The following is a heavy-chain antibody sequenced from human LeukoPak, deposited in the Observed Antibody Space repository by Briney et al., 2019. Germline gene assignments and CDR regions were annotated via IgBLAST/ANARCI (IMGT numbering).Heavy chain of an antibody. CDR1: GGSISSSSYY. J-gene: IGHJ4*02. Sequence: SETLSLTCTVSGGSISSSSYYWGWIRQPPGKGLEWIGSIYYSGSTYYNPSLKSRVTISIDTSKNQFSLRLNSVTAADTAMYYCAKSGGYGLIDYWGQGTRVTVSS. CDR3: AKSGGYGLIDY. CDR2: IYYSGST. D-gene: IGHD1-26*01. V-gene: IGHV4-39*01.